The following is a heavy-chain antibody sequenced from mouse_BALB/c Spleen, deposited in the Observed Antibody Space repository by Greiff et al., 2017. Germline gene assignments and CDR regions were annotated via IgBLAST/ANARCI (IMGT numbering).Heavy chain of an antibody. CDR3: TTSFMDY. J-gene: IGHJ4*01. CDR1: GYTFTSYY. V-gene: IGHV1S81*02. Sequence: VKLVESGAELVKPGASVKLSCKASGYTFTSYYMYWVKQRPGQGLEWIGEINPSNGGTNFNEKFKSKATLTVDKSSSTAYMQLSSLTSEDSAVYYCTTSFMDYWGQGTSVTVSS. CDR2: INPSNGGT.